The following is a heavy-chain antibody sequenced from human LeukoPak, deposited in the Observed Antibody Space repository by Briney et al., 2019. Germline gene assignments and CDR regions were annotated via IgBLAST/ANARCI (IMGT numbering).Heavy chain of an antibody. V-gene: IGHV4-39*07. CDR2: IYYSGST. D-gene: IGHD2-2*01. Sequence: SETLSLTCTVSGGSISSYYWSWIRQPPGKGLEWIGSIYYSGSTYYNPSLKSRVTISVDTSKNQFSLKLSSVTAADTAVYYCARDAVGYCSSTSCYDYWGQGTLVTVSS. CDR1: GGSISSYY. J-gene: IGHJ4*02. CDR3: ARDAVGYCSSTSCYDY.